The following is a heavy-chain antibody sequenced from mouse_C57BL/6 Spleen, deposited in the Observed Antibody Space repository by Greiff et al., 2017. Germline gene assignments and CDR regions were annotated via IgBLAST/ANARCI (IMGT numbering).Heavy chain of an antibody. CDR1: GYTFTEYS. CDR2: FYPGSGSI. V-gene: IGHV1-62-2*01. J-gene: IGHJ3*01. CDR3: ERHEGDYYDSSYAWFAY. D-gene: IGHD1-1*01. Sequence: QVQLQQSGAELVKPGASVKLSCKASGYTFTEYSIHWVKQRPGQGLEWIGWFYPGSGSIKYNEKFKDKATLTADKSSSTVYMELSRLTSEDSAGYFCERHEGDYYDSSYAWFAYWGQGTLVTVSA.